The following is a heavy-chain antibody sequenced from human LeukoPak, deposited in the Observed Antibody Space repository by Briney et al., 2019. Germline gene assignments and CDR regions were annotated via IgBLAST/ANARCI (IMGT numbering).Heavy chain of an antibody. J-gene: IGHJ4*02. V-gene: IGHV3-21*01. D-gene: IGHD6-13*01. CDR1: GFTFSSCT. CDR3: VRVEYSSSWLPFDY. CDR2: IGSSSSYI. Sequence: GGTLRLSCAASGFTFSSCTMNWVRQAPGKGLEWVSCIGSSSSYIYYADSVKGRFTVSRDNAKNSLYLQMNSLRAEDTAVYYCVRVEYSSSWLPFDYWGQGTLVTVSS.